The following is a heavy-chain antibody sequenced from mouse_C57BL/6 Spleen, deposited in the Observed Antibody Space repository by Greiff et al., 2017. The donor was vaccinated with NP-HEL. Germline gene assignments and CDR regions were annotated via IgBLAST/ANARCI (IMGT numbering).Heavy chain of an antibody. CDR1: GFSFTSYG. D-gene: IGHD1-1*01. CDR2: IWRGGST. Sequence: VKLVESGPGLVQPSQCLSITCTVSGFSFTSYGVHWVRQSPGKGLEWLGVIWRGGSTAYNAAFMSRLSITKDNAKSQISSKMNSLQADYTAIYYCAKYGSSSAMDYWGQGTSVTVSS. J-gene: IGHJ4*01. CDR3: AKYGSSSAMDY. V-gene: IGHV2-5*01.